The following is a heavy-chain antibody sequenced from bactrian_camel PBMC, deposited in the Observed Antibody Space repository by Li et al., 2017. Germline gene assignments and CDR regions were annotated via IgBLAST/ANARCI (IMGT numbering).Heavy chain of an antibody. J-gene: IGHJ6*01. CDR1: RFRHC. Sequence: DVQLVESGGGSVQAGGSLRLSCEASRFRHCMAWFRQAPGKGREGVAAIDGPRDTEYVDSVKGRFTISRDNAKNTVYPQMNSLKPEDTAMYYCAAGDCSGGFDFSYWGQGTQVTVS. V-gene: IGHV3S40*01. CDR3: AAGDCSGGFDFSY. D-gene: IGHD2*01. CDR2: IDGPRDT.